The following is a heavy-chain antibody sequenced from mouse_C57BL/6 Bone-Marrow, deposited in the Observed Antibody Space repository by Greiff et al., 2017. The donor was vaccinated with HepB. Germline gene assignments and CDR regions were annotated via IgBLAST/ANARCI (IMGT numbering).Heavy chain of an antibody. V-gene: IGHV1-81*01. J-gene: IGHJ2*01. CDR2: IYPRSGNT. Sequence: QVQLQQSGAELARPGASVKLSCKASGYTFTSYGISWVKQRTGQGLEWIGEIYPRSGNTYYNEKFKGKATLTADKSSNTAYMELRSLTSEDSAVYFCARELGRGYWGQGTTLTVSS. CDR3: ARELGRGY. CDR1: GYTFTSYG. D-gene: IGHD4-1*01.